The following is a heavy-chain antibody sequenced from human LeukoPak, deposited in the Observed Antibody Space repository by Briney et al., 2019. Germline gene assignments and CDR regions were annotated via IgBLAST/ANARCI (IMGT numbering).Heavy chain of an antibody. Sequence: ASVKVSCKASGYTFTGYYMHWVRQAPGQGLEWMGWINPNSGGRNYAQKFQGRVTMTRDTSISTAYMELSRLRSDDTAVYYCARRTSNADYYDSSGYYNWYYFDYWGQGTLVTVSS. CDR1: GYTFTGYY. J-gene: IGHJ4*02. CDR2: INPNSGGR. D-gene: IGHD3-22*01. CDR3: ARRTSNADYYDSSGYYNWYYFDY. V-gene: IGHV1-2*02.